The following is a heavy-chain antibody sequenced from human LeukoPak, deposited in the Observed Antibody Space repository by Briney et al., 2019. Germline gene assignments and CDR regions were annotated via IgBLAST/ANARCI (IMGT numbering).Heavy chain of an antibody. D-gene: IGHD6-19*01. V-gene: IGHV3-9*01. CDR3: AKLPDGYSSGSDAFDI. J-gene: IGHJ3*02. CDR2: ISWNSGSI. Sequence: GRSLRLSCAASGFTFDDYAMHWVRQAPGKGLEWVSGISWNSGSIGYADSVKGRFTISRDNAKNSLYLQMNSLRAEDTAVYYCAKLPDGYSSGSDAFDIWGQGTMVTVSS. CDR1: GFTFDDYA.